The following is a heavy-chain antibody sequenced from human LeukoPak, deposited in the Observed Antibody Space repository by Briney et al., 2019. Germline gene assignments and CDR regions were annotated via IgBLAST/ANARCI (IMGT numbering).Heavy chain of an antibody. CDR2: IIPIFGTA. CDR3: ARGPYYYGSGSQRVPAKPGFPSY. Sequence: SVKVSCKASGGTFSSYAISWVRQAPGQGLEWMGGIIPIFGTANYAQKFQGRVTITADESTSTAYMELSSLRSEDTAVYYCARGPYYYGSGSQRVPAKPGFPSYWGQGTLVTVSS. D-gene: IGHD3-10*01. J-gene: IGHJ4*02. CDR1: GGTFSSYA. V-gene: IGHV1-69*13.